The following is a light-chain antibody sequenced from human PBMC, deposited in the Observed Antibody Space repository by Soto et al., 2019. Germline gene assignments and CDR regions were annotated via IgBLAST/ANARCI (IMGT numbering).Light chain of an antibody. V-gene: IGKV1-39*01. Sequence: IQMTQSPSSLSASVGDRVTITCRASQSISSYLNWYQQKPGKAPKLLIYAASSLQSGVPSRFSGSGSGTDFTLTISSLQPEYFATYYCQQSYSPTTLGQGTRLEIK. CDR2: AAS. CDR1: QSISSY. CDR3: QQSYSPTT. J-gene: IGKJ5*01.